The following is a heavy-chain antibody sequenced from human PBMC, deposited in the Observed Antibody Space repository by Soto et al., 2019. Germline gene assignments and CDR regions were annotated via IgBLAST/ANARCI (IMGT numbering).Heavy chain of an antibody. J-gene: IGHJ4*02. V-gene: IGHV4-39*01. CDR2: IYYSGST. CDR1: GGSISSSSYY. Sequence: SETLSLTCTVSGGSISSSSYYWGWIRQPPGKGLEWIGSIYYSGSTYYNPSLKSRVTISVDTSKNQFSLKLSSVTAADTAVYYCARLSTDATGHDPKIDYWGQGTLVTVSS. D-gene: IGHD1-1*01. CDR3: ARLSTDATGHDPKIDY.